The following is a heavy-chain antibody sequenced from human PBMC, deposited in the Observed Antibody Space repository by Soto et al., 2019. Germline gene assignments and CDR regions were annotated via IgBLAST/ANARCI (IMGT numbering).Heavy chain of an antibody. CDR3: AGLVVVPAAITEAADY. CDR1: GFTFSSYS. D-gene: IGHD2-2*02. Sequence: GSLRLSCAASGFTFSSYSMNWVRQAPGKGLEWVSSISSSSSYIYYADSVKGRFTISRDNTKNSLYLQMNSLRAEDTAVYSCAGLVVVPAAITEAADYWGQGTLVTVSS. J-gene: IGHJ4*02. V-gene: IGHV3-21*01. CDR2: ISSSSSYI.